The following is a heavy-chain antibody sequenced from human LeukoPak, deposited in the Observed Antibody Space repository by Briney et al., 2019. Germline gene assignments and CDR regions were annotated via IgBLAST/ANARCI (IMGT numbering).Heavy chain of an antibody. CDR3: ARGRWSATTASYYLDF. V-gene: IGHV1-3*01. Sequence: ASVKVSCKASEYTFTDYAINWVRQAPGQRLEWKGWINAGNGNTRYSQRFQGRVTITRDTSASTAYMELSSLTSEDTAVYYCARGRWSATTASYYLDFWGQGTLDTVSS. D-gene: IGHD5-24*01. CDR1: EYTFTDYA. J-gene: IGHJ4*02. CDR2: INAGNGNT.